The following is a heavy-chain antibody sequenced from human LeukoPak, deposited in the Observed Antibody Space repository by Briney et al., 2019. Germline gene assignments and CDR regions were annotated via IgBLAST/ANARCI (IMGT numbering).Heavy chain of an antibody. CDR1: GYTFTSYD. V-gene: IGHV1-8*01. CDR2: MNPNSGNT. D-gene: IGHD2-15*01. J-gene: IGHJ6*03. CDR3: ARGWKGGLLIHYYYYMDV. Sequence: ASVKVSCKASGYTFTSYDINWVRQATGQGLERMGWMNPNSGNTGYAQKFQGRVTMTRNTSISTAYMELSSLRSEDTAVYYCARGWKGGLLIHYYYYMDVWGKGTTVTVSS.